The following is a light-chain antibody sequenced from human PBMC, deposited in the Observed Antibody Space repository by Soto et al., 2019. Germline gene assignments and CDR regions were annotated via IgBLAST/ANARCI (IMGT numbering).Light chain of an antibody. CDR3: QQYGSSPST. Sequence: EIVLTQSPGTLSLSPGDTATLSCRASQSVYSTYLSWYQHNVGQAPRLLIYGSSTRATGIPDRFSGSGSGTDFTLTIRRLEPEDFAVYYCQQYGSSPSTFGQGTKVEVK. V-gene: IGKV3-20*01. CDR2: GSS. CDR1: QSVYSTY. J-gene: IGKJ1*01.